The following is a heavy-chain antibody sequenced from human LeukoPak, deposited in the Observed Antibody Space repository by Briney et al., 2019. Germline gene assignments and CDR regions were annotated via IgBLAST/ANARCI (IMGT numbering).Heavy chain of an antibody. CDR1: GFTFGTYS. Sequence: PGGSLRLSCAASGFTFGTYSMNWVRQAPGKGLEWISYISSGGSTIHYADSLKGRFTISRDNANNSLYLQMNSLRAEDTAVYYCARGWNYYDSSFDYWGQGTLVTVSS. J-gene: IGHJ4*02. CDR3: ARGWNYYDSSFDY. CDR2: ISSGGSTI. V-gene: IGHV3-48*01. D-gene: IGHD3-22*01.